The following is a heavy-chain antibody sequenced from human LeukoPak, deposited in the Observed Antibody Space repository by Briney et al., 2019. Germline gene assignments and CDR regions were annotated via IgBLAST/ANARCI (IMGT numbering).Heavy chain of an antibody. D-gene: IGHD6-13*01. J-gene: IGHJ4*02. CDR2: TYYRSKWYS. CDR3: ARYTSSWFFDS. V-gene: IGHV6-1*01. CDR1: GDSVSSTSAA. Sequence: PSQTLSLTCAISGDSVSSTSAAWNWIRQSPSSGLEWLGRTYYRSKWYSDYAVSVRGRITVNPDTSTNQFSLQLNSVTPEDTAVYYCARYTSSWFFDSWGLGTLVTVSS.